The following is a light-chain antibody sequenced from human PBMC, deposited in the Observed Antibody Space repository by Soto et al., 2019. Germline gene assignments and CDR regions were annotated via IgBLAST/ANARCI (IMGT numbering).Light chain of an antibody. Sequence: IQMTQSPSTLPASVGDRVTITCRASQSISTWLAWYQQKPGKAPNLLIYKASYLASGVPSRFSGGGSGTEFTLTISSLQPDDFATYYCQQYSSYWPFGQGTKVAIK. V-gene: IGKV1-5*03. CDR1: QSISTW. J-gene: IGKJ1*01. CDR2: KAS. CDR3: QQYSSYWP.